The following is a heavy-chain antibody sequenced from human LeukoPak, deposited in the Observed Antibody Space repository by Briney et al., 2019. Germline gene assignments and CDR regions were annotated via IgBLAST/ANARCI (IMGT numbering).Heavy chain of an antibody. D-gene: IGHD6-13*01. CDR3: ARVSPYSNSWYYFDY. CDR1: GGSISSYY. CDR2: IYYSGST. V-gene: IGHV4-59*01. Sequence: SETLSLTCTVSGGSISSYYWSWIRQPPGKGLEWIGYIYYSGSTNYNPSLKSRVTISVDTSKNQFSLKLRSVTAADTAVYYCARVSPYSNSWYYFDYWGQGTLVTVSS. J-gene: IGHJ4*02.